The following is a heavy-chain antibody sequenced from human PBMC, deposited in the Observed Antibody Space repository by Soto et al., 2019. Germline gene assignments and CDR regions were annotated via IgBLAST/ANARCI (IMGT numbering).Heavy chain of an antibody. CDR2: ISGSGGST. J-gene: IGHJ6*02. CDR1: GFTFSSYA. D-gene: IGHD3-22*01. V-gene: IGHV3-23*01. CDR3: AKTNYYDSSGYLQGYGMDV. Sequence: LRLSCAASGFTFSSYAMSWVRQAPGKGLEWVSAISGSGGSTYYADSVKGRFTISRDNSKNTLYLQMNSLRAEDTAVYYCAKTNYYDSSGYLQGYGMDVWGQGTTVTVSS.